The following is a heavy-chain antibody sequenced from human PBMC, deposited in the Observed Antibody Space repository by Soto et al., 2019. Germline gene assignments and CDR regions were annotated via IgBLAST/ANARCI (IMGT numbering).Heavy chain of an antibody. Sequence: WETLSLTFTHSGGSITSAYWSWIRGPPGPLLAWIEYIYDTGISGYTPSTSYNPSLKSRFTMSVDTSKSQFSLKLTSVTAADTAVYYCARGEDAGFYYGLDVWGQGITVPVSS. V-gene: IGHV4-59*01. CDR2: IYDTGISGYTPST. CDR1: GGSITSAY. J-gene: IGHJ6*01. CDR3: ARGEDAGFYYGLDV.